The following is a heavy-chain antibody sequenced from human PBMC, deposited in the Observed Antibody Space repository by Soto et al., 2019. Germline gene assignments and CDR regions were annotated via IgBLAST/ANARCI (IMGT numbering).Heavy chain of an antibody. CDR3: ARDLGFGTPQWGGYYYGMDV. V-gene: IGHV1-18*01. CDR2: ISAYNGNT. CDR1: GYTFTSYG. D-gene: IGHD3-10*01. J-gene: IGHJ6*02. Sequence: QVQLVQSGAEVKKPGASVKVSCKASGYTFTSYGISWVRQAPGQGLEWMGWISAYNGNTNYAQKLQGRVTMTTDTSXXTXYXELRSLRSDDTAVYYCARDLGFGTPQWGGYYYGMDVWGQGTTVTVSS.